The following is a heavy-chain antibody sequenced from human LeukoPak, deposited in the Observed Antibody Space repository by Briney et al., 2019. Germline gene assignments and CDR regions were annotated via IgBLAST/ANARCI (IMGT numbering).Heavy chain of an antibody. D-gene: IGHD3-10*01. CDR3: ARDDGYYYGSGSAPDYFDY. J-gene: IGHJ4*02. V-gene: IGHV1-18*01. CDR1: GYTFTSYG. Sequence: ASVKVSCKASGYTFTSYGISWVRQAPGQGLEWMGWISAYNGITNYAQKLQGRVTMTTDTSTSTAYMELRSLRSDDTAVYYCARDDGYYYGSGSAPDYFDYWGQGTLVTVSS. CDR2: ISAYNGIT.